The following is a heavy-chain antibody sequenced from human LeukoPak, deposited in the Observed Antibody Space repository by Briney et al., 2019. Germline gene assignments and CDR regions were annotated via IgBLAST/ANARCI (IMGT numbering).Heavy chain of an antibody. D-gene: IGHD2-2*01. CDR3: ARDSLVPAAMDGGY. Sequence: ASVKVSCKASGYTFTSYGISWVRQAPGQGLEWMGWISAYNGNTNYAQKLQGRVTMTTDTSTSTAYMELRSLRSDDTAVYYCARDSLVPAAMDGGYWGQGTLVTVSS. J-gene: IGHJ4*02. V-gene: IGHV1-18*01. CDR2: ISAYNGNT. CDR1: GYTFTSYG.